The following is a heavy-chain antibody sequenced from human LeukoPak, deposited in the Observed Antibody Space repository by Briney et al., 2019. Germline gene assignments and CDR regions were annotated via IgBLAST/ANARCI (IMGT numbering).Heavy chain of an antibody. J-gene: IGHJ4*02. D-gene: IGHD1-14*01. CDR3: ARDPGTGHY. Sequence: SETLSLTCTVSGGSISSYYWSWIRQPPGKGLEWIGYIYYSGSTNYNPSLKSRVTISVDRSKNQFSLKLSSVTAADTAVYYCARDPGTGHYWGQGTLVTVSS. V-gene: IGHV4-59*12. CDR2: IYYSGST. CDR1: GGSISSYY.